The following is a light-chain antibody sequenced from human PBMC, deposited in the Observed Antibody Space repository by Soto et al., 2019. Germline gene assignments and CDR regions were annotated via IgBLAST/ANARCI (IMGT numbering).Light chain of an antibody. CDR2: EVS. CDR3: ATWDDSLNGPV. J-gene: IGLJ3*02. CDR1: SSDVGGYNY. Sequence: QSALTQPPSASGSPGQSVTISCTGTSSDVGGYNYVSWYQQHPGKAPKLMIYEVSKRPSGVPDRFSGSKSGNTASLTVSGLQVEDEADYHCATWDDSLNGPVFGGGTKLTVL. V-gene: IGLV2-8*01.